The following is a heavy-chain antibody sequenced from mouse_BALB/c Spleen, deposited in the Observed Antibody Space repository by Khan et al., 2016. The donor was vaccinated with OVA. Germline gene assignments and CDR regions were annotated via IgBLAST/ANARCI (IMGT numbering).Heavy chain of an antibody. D-gene: IGHD1-2*01. V-gene: IGHV5-6*01. J-gene: IGHJ4*01. CDR2: LSSGGHYT. CDR1: GFTFSSYG. Sequence: EVELVESGGDLVKPGGSLKLSCAASGFTFSSYGMSWVRQTPDKRLEWVATLSSGGHYTYFPDSVRGRFTISRDNAKNTLYLQMSSLKSEDTAMYYCARTITTAKGDYYGMDYWGQGTSVTVSS. CDR3: ARTITTAKGDYYGMDY.